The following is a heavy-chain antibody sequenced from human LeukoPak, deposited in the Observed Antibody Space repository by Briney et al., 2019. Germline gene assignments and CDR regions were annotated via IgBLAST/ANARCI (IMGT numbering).Heavy chain of an antibody. CDR3: ARHIAEMATISA. Sequence: SETLSLTCTVSGGSISSSSYNWGWIRQPPGKGLEWIGSIYYSGSTYYNPSLKSRVTISVDTSKNQFSLKLSSVTAADTAVYYCARHIAEMATISAWGQGTLVTVSS. D-gene: IGHD5-24*01. CDR2: IYYSGST. CDR1: GGSISSSSYN. V-gene: IGHV4-39*01. J-gene: IGHJ5*02.